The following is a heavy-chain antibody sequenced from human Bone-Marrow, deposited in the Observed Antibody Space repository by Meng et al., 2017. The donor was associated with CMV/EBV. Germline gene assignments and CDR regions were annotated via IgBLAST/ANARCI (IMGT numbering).Heavy chain of an antibody. Sequence: GESLKISCAASGFTFSSYWMSWVRQAPGKGLEWVANIKQDGSEKYYVDSVKGRFTISRDNAKNSLYLQMNSLRVEDTAVYYCAREVNDFWSAYSSAMDVWGQGTTVTGSS. CDR1: GFTFSSYW. V-gene: IGHV3-7*01. CDR2: IKQDGSEK. D-gene: IGHD3-3*01. J-gene: IGHJ6*01. CDR3: AREVNDFWSAYSSAMDV.